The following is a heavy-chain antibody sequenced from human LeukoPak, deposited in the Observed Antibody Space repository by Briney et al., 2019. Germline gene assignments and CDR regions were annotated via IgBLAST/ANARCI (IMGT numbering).Heavy chain of an antibody. CDR2: IKSKTDGGTT. CDR1: GFTFSNAW. D-gene: IGHD6-13*01. Sequence: GGSLRLSCAASGFTFSNAWMSWVRQAPGKGLGWVGRIKSKTDGGTTDYAAPVKGRFTISRDDSKNTLYLQMNSLKTEDTAVYYCTTDLSSSWYVSWFDPWGQGTLVTVSS. CDR3: TTDLSSSWYVSWFDP. J-gene: IGHJ5*02. V-gene: IGHV3-15*01.